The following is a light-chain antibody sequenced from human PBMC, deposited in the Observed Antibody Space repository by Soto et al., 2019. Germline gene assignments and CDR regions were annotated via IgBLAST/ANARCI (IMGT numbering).Light chain of an antibody. CDR2: GAS. CDR1: QSVSSSY. Sequence: EIGLTQSTGTLSLSAGERATLSWRASQSVSSSYLAWYQQKPGQAPRLLIYGASSRATGIPDRFSGSGSGTDFTLTISRLEPEDFAVYYCQQYGSSSTFGQGTRLEIK. J-gene: IGKJ5*01. CDR3: QQYGSSST. V-gene: IGKV3-20*01.